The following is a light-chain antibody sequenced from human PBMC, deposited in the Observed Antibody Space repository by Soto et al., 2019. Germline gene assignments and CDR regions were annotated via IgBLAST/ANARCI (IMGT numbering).Light chain of an antibody. V-gene: IGKV2-30*01. CDR1: QSLQYSNGNTY. CDR2: KVS. CDR3: MQGTHWPLT. J-gene: IGKJ4*01. Sequence: DIVMTQSPLSLPVTPGEPASMSCRSSQSLQYSNGNTYLNWFRQRPGQSPRRLIYKVSNRDSGVPDRFSGSGSGTDFTLKISRVEAEDVGVYYCMQGTHWPLTFGGGTKVDI.